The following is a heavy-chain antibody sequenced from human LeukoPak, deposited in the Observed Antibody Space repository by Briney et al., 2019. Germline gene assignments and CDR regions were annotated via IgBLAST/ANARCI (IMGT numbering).Heavy chain of an antibody. D-gene: IGHD6-19*01. CDR2: INHSGST. CDR1: GGSFSGYY. CDR3: ARGPGYSSGWFGKGTYYYYGMDV. V-gene: IGHV4-34*01. Sequence: SETLSLTCAVYGGSFSGYYWSWIRQPPGKGLEWIGEINHSGSTNYNPSLKSRVTISVDTSKNQFPLKLSSVTAADTAVYYCARGPGYSSGWFGKGTYYYYGMDVWGQGTTVTVSS. J-gene: IGHJ6*02.